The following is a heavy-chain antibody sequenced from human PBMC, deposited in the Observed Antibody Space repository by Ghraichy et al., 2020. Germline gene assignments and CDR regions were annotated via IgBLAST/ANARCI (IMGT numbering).Heavy chain of an antibody. CDR3: AKDHPSSGWPAFDY. CDR1: GFTFGRYA. V-gene: IGHV3-23*01. CDR2: INNNNNP. Sequence: GESLNISCAASGFTFGRYAMSWVRQAPGQGLEWVASINNNNNPYYAGSVRGRFTISNDFSESTVYLHLGSLRADDTAIYYCAKDHPSSGWPAFDYWGQGVLVTVSS. J-gene: IGHJ4*02. D-gene: IGHD6-19*01.